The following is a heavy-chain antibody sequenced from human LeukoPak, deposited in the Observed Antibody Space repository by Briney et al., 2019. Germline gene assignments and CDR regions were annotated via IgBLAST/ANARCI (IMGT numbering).Heavy chain of an antibody. Sequence: PGGSLRLSCVVSGFSFGSYPMSWVRQAPGKGLEWVSVISETGGVTYYADSMKGRFTISRDNIKNTLNLQMNSLRAGDTAIYYCARDSSHYLGSSDYWGQGTLVTVSS. D-gene: IGHD6-6*01. V-gene: IGHV3-23*01. CDR3: ARDSSHYLGSSDY. CDR1: GFSFGSYP. CDR2: ISETGGVT. J-gene: IGHJ4*02.